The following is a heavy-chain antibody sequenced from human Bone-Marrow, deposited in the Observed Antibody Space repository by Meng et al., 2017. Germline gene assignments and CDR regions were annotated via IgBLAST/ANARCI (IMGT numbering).Heavy chain of an antibody. J-gene: IGHJ4*03. CDR2: ISGSGDST. CDR1: GFTFSSYA. CDR3: AKDAYGNNWYLIDY. Sequence: GGSLRLSCAASGFTFSSYAMNWVRQTPGKGLAWVSTISGSGDSTYYADSVKGRFTVSGDNSMNTLYLQMNSLRAGDAAIYYCAKDAYGNNWYLIDYWGQGTRVTVSS. V-gene: IGHV3-23*01. D-gene: IGHD6-13*01.